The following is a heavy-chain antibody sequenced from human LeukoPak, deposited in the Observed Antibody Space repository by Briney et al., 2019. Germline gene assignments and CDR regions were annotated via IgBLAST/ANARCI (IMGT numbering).Heavy chain of an antibody. Sequence: SGPTLVKPTQTLTLTCTFSGFSLSTSGVAVGWIRQPPGKALEWLALIYWDDDKRYSPSLKSRLTITKDTSKNQVVLTMTNMDPVDTATYYCAHTIIAVAAWGWFDPWGQGTLVTVSS. CDR3: AHTIIAVAAWGWFDP. D-gene: IGHD6-19*01. CDR2: IYWDDDK. CDR1: GFSLSTSGVA. J-gene: IGHJ5*02. V-gene: IGHV2-5*02.